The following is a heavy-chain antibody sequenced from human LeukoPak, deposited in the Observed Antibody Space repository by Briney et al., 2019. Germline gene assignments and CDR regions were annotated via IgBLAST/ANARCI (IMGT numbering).Heavy chain of an antibody. J-gene: IGHJ4*02. Sequence: GGSLRLSCAASGFIFTDYGMHWVRQAPGKGLEWLTFIRYDGSDKYYADSVKGRFTISRDNSKNTLYLQMNSLRAEDTAVCYCAKETPHFDYWGQGTLVTVSS. CDR2: IRYDGSDK. CDR3: AKETPHFDY. V-gene: IGHV3-30*02. CDR1: GFIFTDYG.